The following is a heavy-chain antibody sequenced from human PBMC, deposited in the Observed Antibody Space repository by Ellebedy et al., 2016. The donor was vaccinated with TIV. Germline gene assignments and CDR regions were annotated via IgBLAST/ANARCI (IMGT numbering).Heavy chain of an antibody. J-gene: IGHJ4*02. CDR1: GGTFSRYA. Sequence: SVKVSCXASGGTFSRYAISWVRQAPGQGLEWMGGIIPIFGTTKYAQKFQGRVTITADESTSTAYMELGSLRSEDTAVYYCARRYFDWLWLDFWGQGTLVTVSS. V-gene: IGHV1-69*13. D-gene: IGHD3-9*01. CDR3: ARRYFDWLWLDF. CDR2: IIPIFGTT.